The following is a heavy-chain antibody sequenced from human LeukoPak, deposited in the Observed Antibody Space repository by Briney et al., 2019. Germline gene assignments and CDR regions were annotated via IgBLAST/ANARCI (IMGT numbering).Heavy chain of an antibody. D-gene: IGHD3-9*01. Sequence: GGSLRLSCAASGFTVSSNYMSWVRQAPGKGLEWVSVIYSGGSTYYADSVKGRFTISRDNSKNTLYLQMNSLRAEDTAVYYCARGGPPYYDILTCLPNWFDPWGQGTLVTVSS. V-gene: IGHV3-53*01. J-gene: IGHJ5*02. CDR2: IYSGGST. CDR3: ARGGPPYYDILTCLPNWFDP. CDR1: GFTVSSNY.